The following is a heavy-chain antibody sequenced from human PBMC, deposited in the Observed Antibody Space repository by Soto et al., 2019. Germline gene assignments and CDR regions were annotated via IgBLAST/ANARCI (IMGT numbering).Heavy chain of an antibody. CDR2: IYWDDDK. CDR3: ARNGYEYSSSNWFDP. V-gene: IGHV2-5*02. J-gene: IGHJ5*02. CDR1: GFSLSTSRVG. D-gene: IGHD6-6*01. Sequence: QITLKESGPTLVKPTQTLTLTCTFSGFSLSTSRVGVGWIRQPPGKALEWLALIYWDDDKRYSPSLKSRLTITKDTSKNQVVLTMTNMDPVDTATYYCARNGYEYSSSNWFDPWGQGTLVTVSS.